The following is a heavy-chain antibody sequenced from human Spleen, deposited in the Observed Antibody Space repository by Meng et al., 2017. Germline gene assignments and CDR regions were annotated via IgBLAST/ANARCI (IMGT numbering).Heavy chain of an antibody. J-gene: IGHJ2*01. D-gene: IGHD3-16*01. CDR3: ARGDRYFDL. CDR1: DLSESTVRSFA. CDR2: ISGSGSSK. Sequence: EVQLVESGGGLVKPGGSLRLSCAASDLSESTVRSFAMSWVRQAAGKGLEWVSAISGSGSSKYYADSVKGRFTISRDNSKNTLFLQMNSLRAEDTAVYYCARGDRYFDLWGRGTLVTVSS. V-gene: IGHV3-23*04.